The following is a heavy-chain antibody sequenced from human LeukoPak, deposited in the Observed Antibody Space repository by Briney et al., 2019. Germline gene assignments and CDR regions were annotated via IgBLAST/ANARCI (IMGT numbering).Heavy chain of an antibody. Sequence: SETLSLTCTVSGGSISSYYWSWIRQPPGKGLEWIGYIYYSGSTNYNPSLKSRVTISVDTSKNQFSLKLSSVIAADTAVYYCARSGGYSYGYYYGMDVWGKGTTVTVSS. CDR3: ARSGGYSYGYYYGMDV. V-gene: IGHV4-59*01. J-gene: IGHJ6*04. CDR1: GGSISSYY. CDR2: IYYSGST. D-gene: IGHD5-18*01.